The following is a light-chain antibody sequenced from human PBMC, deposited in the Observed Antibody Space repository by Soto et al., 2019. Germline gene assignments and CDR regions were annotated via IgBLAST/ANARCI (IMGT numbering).Light chain of an antibody. V-gene: IGKV1-39*01. Sequence: DIQLTQSPSSLSASVVDGVTITCRSSQNINAYVNWYQQKSGKAPELLIYAASNLQSGVPPRFSGSGSGTEFALIITSLQPEDSATYYCQQSYIIPRTFGQGTKVDIK. CDR3: QQSYIIPRT. J-gene: IGKJ2*02. CDR1: QNINAY. CDR2: AAS.